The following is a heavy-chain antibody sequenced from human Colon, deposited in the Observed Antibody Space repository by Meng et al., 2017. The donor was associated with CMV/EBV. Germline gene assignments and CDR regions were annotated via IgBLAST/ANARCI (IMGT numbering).Heavy chain of an antibody. CDR2: IKYDGTSA. V-gene: IGHV3-74*01. Sequence: GESLKISCEASGFTLSGSWMHWVRQAPGKGLVWVSRIKYDGTSAYYADSVKGRFTISRDNAKNTLYLQMNSLRVEDTAVYYCAKSDWFDPWGQGTLDTVSS. CDR3: AKSDWFDP. J-gene: IGHJ5*02. CDR1: GFTLSGSW.